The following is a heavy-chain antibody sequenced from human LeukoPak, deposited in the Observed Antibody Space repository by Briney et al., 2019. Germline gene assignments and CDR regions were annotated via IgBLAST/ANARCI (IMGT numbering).Heavy chain of an antibody. CDR3: EFDRGTPNRGREFDP. Sequence: ASVKVSCKASGYTFTSYYMHWVRQAPGQGLEWMGKINPSGGSTSYAQKFQGRVTMTRDMSTSTVYMELSSLRSEDTAVYYCEFDRGTPNRGREFDPWGQGTLVTVSS. V-gene: IGHV1-46*01. CDR1: GYTFTSYY. J-gene: IGHJ5*02. D-gene: IGHD3-10*01. CDR2: INPSGGST.